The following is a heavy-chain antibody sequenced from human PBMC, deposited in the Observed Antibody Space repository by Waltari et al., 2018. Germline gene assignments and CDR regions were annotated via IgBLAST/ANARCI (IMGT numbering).Heavy chain of an antibody. CDR1: GPPFPSYD. CDR3: ATGPAAWWAFDV. CDR2: MNPNNGDT. V-gene: IGHV1-8*01. J-gene: IGHJ3*01. Sequence: QVQLVQSGPEVREPGASVTVSCQDSGPPFPSYDINWVRQAPGEGLEWIGWMNPNNGDTAFAQKFQGRVTLARNTSISTAYMELSSLTSDDTAMYYCATGPAAWWAFDVWGQGTMVAVSS. D-gene: IGHD2-8*02.